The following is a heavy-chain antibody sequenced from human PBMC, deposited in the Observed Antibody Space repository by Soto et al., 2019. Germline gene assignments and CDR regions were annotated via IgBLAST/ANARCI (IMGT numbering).Heavy chain of an antibody. J-gene: IGHJ4*02. CDR3: TKESSSGWSPFDS. V-gene: IGHV1-2*02. Sequence: ASVKVSCKASGYSFSDYFIHWVRQAPGQGLEWMGWINPKSGGTNYAQTFQGRVTLTRDTSITTAYMEVNGLRSDDTAMYYCTKESSSGWSPFDSWGQGALVTVSS. CDR2: INPKSGGT. D-gene: IGHD6-19*01. CDR1: GYSFSDYF.